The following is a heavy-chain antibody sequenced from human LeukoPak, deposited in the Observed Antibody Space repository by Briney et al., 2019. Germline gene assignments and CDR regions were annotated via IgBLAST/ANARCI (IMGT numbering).Heavy chain of an antibody. CDR3: ARPDLGRGSSDDAFDI. J-gene: IGHJ3*02. V-gene: IGHV1-8*01. D-gene: IGHD6-13*01. CDR2: MNPNSGNT. Sequence: GASVKVSCKASGCTFTSYDINWVRQATGQGLEWMGWMNPNSGNTGYAQKFQGQVTISAGKSISTAYLQWSSLKASDTAMYYCARPDLGRGSSDDAFDIWGQGAMVTLSS. CDR1: GCTFTSYD.